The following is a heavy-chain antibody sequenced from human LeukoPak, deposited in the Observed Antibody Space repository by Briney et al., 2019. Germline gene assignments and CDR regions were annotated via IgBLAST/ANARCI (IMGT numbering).Heavy chain of an antibody. CDR2: ISWNSGSI. Sequence: GGSLRLSCAASGFTFDDYAMHWARQAPGKGLEWVSGISWNSGSIGYADSVKGRFTISRDNAKNSLYLQMNSLRAEDTALYYCAKGRGGRNPSVIDYWGQGTLVTVSS. CDR1: GFTFDDYA. V-gene: IGHV3-9*01. CDR3: AKGRGGRNPSVIDY. J-gene: IGHJ4*02. D-gene: IGHD3-16*01.